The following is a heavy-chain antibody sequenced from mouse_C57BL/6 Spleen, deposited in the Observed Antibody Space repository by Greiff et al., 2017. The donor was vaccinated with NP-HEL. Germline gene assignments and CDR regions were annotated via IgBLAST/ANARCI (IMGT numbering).Heavy chain of an antibody. V-gene: IGHV5-17*01. Sequence: EVMLVESGGGLVKPGGSLKLSCAASGFTFSDYGMHWVRQAPEKGLEWVAYISSGSSTIYYADTVKGRFTISRDNAKNTLFLQMTSLRSEDTAMYYCARILLPLAMDYWGQGTSVTVSS. CDR2: ISSGSSTI. J-gene: IGHJ4*01. CDR1: GFTFSDYG. CDR3: ARILLPLAMDY. D-gene: IGHD1-1*01.